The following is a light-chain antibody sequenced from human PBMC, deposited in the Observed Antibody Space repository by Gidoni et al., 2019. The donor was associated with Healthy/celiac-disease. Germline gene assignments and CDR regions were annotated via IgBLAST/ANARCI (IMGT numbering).Light chain of an antibody. CDR3: QQYNSYSPT. CDR1: QSISSW. CDR2: DAS. J-gene: IGKJ4*01. Sequence: DIQMTQSPSTLSASVGDRVTSTCRASQSISSWFAWYQKKPGKATKLLIYDASSLESGVPSRFSGSGSGTEFTLTISSLQPDDFATYYCQQYNSYSPTFGGGTKVEIK. V-gene: IGKV1-5*01.